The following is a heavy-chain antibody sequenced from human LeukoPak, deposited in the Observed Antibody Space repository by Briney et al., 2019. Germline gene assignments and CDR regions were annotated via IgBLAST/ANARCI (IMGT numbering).Heavy chain of an antibody. V-gene: IGHV3-23*01. CDR1: GFTFSSFA. CDR2: ISGSGGTT. J-gene: IGHJ3*02. CDR3: AKSRLSGINDAFDI. Sequence: PGGSLRLSCAASGFTFSSFAMNWVRQAPGKGLEWVSSISGSGGTTYYAGSVKGRFTISRDNSKNTLYLQMNSLRAEDTALYYCAKSRLSGINDAFDIWGQGTMVTVSS. D-gene: IGHD3-3*01.